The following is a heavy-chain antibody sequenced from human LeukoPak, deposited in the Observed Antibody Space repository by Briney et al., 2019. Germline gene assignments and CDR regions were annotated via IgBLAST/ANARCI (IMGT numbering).Heavy chain of an antibody. CDR1: GGSFSGYY. Sequence: PSETLSLTCAVYGGSFSGYYWSWIRQPPGKGLEWIGEINHSGSTNYNPSLKSRVTISVDTSKNQFSLKLSSVTAADTAVYYCASFKQWRTYYFDYWGQGTQVTVSS. V-gene: IGHV4-34*01. CDR2: INHSGST. J-gene: IGHJ4*02. CDR3: ASFKQWRTYYFDY. D-gene: IGHD6-19*01.